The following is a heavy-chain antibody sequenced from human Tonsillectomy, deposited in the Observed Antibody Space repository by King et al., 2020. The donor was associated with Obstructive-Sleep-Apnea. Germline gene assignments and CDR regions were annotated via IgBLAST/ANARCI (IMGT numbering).Heavy chain of an antibody. J-gene: IGHJ4*02. V-gene: IGHV3-48*04. CDR3: ARDRTPAY. CDR2: IISSSSTL. CDR1: GFTFSSYS. Sequence: VQLVESGGGLVQPGGSLRLSCAASGFTFSSYSMNWVRQAPGKGLGWVSYIISSSSTLYYADSVKGRFTISRDNAKNSRYLQMNSLRAEDTAVYYCARDRTPAYWGQGTLVTVSS.